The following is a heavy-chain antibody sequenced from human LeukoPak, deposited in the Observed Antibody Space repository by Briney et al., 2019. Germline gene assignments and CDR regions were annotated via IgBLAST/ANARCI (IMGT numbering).Heavy chain of an antibody. CDR1: GDSISTSSYY. V-gene: IGHV4-39*01. CDR2: VYYSGST. J-gene: IGHJ4*02. Sequence: KSSETLSLTCTVSGDSISTSSYYWGWIRQPPGKGLEWIGSVYYSGSTHYNPSLKSRVTISVDTSKKQFSLKVSSVTAADTAAYFCARHSYRWYSNGWYINYFDYWGQGTLVTVSS. CDR3: ARHSYRWYSNGWYINYFDY. D-gene: IGHD6-19*01.